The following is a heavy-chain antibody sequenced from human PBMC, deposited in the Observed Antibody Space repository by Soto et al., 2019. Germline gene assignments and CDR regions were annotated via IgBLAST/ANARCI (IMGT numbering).Heavy chain of an antibody. Sequence: SETLSLTCTVSGGSISSYYWSWIRQPPGKGLEWIGYIYYSGSTNYNPSLKSRVTISVDTSKNQFSLKLSSVTAADTAVYYCARQKLGYCSSTSCFEYYYYYYMDVWGKGTTVTVSS. J-gene: IGHJ6*03. V-gene: IGHV4-59*08. D-gene: IGHD2-2*01. CDR2: IYYSGST. CDR3: ARQKLGYCSSTSCFEYYYYYYMDV. CDR1: GGSISSYY.